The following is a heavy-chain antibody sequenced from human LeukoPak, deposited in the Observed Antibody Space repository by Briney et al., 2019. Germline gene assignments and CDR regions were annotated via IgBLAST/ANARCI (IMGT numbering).Heavy chain of an antibody. CDR2: INHSGNT. V-gene: IGHV4-34*01. CDR3: ARYRYSGSYDY. J-gene: IGHJ4*02. D-gene: IGHD1-26*01. CDR1: GGSFSGYY. Sequence: SETLSLTCAVYGGSFSGYYWSWIRQPPGKGLEWIGEINHSGNTNYNPSLKSRVTISVDTSKHQFSLKLSSVPAADTAVYYCARYRYSGSYDYWGQGTLVTVSP.